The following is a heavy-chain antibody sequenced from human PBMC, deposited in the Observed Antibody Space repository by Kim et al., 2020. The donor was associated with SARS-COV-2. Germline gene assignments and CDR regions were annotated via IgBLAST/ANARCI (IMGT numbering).Heavy chain of an antibody. J-gene: IGHJ4*02. CDR1: GGTFSSYA. V-gene: IGHV1-69*13. CDR2: IIPIFGTA. CDR3: ARRVGPEYDYIWGSYRTEQYYFDD. D-gene: IGHD3-16*02. Sequence: SVKVSCKASGGTFSSYAISWVRQAPGQGLEWMGGIIPIFGTANYAQKFQGRVTITADESTSTAYMELSSLRSEDTAVYYCARRVGPEYDYIWGSYRTEQYYFDDWSQRTMVTITS.